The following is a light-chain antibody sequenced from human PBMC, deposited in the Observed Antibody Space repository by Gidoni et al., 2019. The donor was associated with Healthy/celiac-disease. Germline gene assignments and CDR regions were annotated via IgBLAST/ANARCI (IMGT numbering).Light chain of an antibody. CDR3: QQCNNLPWT. J-gene: IGKJ1*01. CDR1: QSISSN. CDR2: GAS. Sequence: ELVMTQSPATLSASPGERATLTCRASQSISSNLAWYQQKPGQAPKLLIYGASTRATGIPSRFSGSGPGTDFTLTISSLQSEDFAVYYCQQCNNLPWTFGQGTKVEIK. V-gene: IGKV3-15*01.